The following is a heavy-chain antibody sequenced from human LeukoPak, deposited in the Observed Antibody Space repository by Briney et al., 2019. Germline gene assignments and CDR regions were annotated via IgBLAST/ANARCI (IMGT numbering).Heavy chain of an antibody. J-gene: IGHJ4*02. CDR1: GYTFTSYD. D-gene: IGHD2-2*01. Sequence: ASVKVSCKASGYTFTSYDINWVRQATGRGLEWMGWMNPNSGNTGYAQKFQGRVTMTRNTSISTAYMELSSLRSEDTAVYYCARGRKVPAARQRCGDYWGQGTLVTVSS. V-gene: IGHV1-8*01. CDR3: ARGRKVPAARQRCGDY. CDR2: MNPNSGNT.